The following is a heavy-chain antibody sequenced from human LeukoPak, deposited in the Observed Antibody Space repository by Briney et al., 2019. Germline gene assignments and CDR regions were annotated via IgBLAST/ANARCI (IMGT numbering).Heavy chain of an antibody. CDR2: IYSSGHT. Sequence: PSETLSLTCTVSGGSISGYYWSWIRQPAGKGLEWIGRIYSSGHTNYNPSLKSRVTMSVDTSKNQLSLNLSSVTAADTAVYYCARDRPYAYSKYNWFDPWGQGTLVTVSS. CDR3: ARDRPYAYSKYNWFDP. D-gene: IGHD4-11*01. CDR1: GGSISGYY. V-gene: IGHV4-4*07. J-gene: IGHJ5*02.